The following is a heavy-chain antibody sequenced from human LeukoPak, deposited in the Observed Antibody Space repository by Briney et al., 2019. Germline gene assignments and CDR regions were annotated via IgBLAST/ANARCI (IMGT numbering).Heavy chain of an antibody. D-gene: IGHD5-24*01. CDR2: INPNSGGT. J-gene: IGHJ4*02. CDR3: ARGLLEMSTITLGY. V-gene: IGHV1-2*02. Sequence: ASVKVSCKAFGYTFTGYYTHWVRQAPGQGLEWMGWINPNSGGTNYAQKFQGRVTMTRDTSISTAYMELSRLRSDDTAVYYCARGLLEMSTITLGYWGQGTLVTVSS. CDR1: GYTFTGYY.